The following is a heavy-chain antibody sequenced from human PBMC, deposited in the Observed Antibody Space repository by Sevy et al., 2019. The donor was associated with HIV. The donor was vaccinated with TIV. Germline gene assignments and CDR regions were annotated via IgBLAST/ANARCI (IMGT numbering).Heavy chain of an antibody. CDR1: GGSFSGYY. V-gene: IGHV4-34*01. CDR2: INHSGST. CDR3: VRGQKRVTIFGVALYGIDV. J-gene: IGHJ6*02. Sequence: SETLSLTCAVYGGSFSGYYWSWIRQPPGKGLEWIGEINHSGSTNYNPSLKSRVTISVDTSKNQFSLKLSSVTAADTAVYYCVRGQKRVTIFGVALYGIDVWGQGTTVTVSS. D-gene: IGHD3-3*01.